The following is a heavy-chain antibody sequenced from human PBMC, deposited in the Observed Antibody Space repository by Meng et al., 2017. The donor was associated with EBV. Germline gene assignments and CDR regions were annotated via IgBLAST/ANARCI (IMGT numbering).Heavy chain of an antibody. CDR2: MNPNSGNT. J-gene: IGHJ5*02. D-gene: IGHD2-15*01. CDR1: GYTFTSYD. Sequence: VLALRSGAEWKKPGALVKVSCKASGYTFTSYDINWVRQATGQGLEGMGWMNPNSGNTGYAQKFQGRVTMTRNTSISTAYMELSSLRSEDTAVYYCARGRGVYCSGGSCYPGWFDPWGQGTLVTVSS. V-gene: IGHV1-8*01. CDR3: ARGRGVYCSGGSCYPGWFDP.